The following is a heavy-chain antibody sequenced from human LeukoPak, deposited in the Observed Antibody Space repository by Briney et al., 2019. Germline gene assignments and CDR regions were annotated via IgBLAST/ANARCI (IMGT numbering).Heavy chain of an antibody. V-gene: IGHV1-8*01. J-gene: IGHJ3*02. Sequence: GPVKVSCKASGYTFTSYDINWVRQATGQGLEWMGWMNPNSGNTGYAQKFQGRVTMTRNTSISTAYMELSSLRSEDTAVYYCARGRLLRYFDWLLLDAFDIWGQGTMVTVSS. CDR1: GYTFTSYD. D-gene: IGHD3-9*01. CDR2: MNPNSGNT. CDR3: ARGRLLRYFDWLLLDAFDI.